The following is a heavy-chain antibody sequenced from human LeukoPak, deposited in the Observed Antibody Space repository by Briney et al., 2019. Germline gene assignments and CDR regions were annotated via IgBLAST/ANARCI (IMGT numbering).Heavy chain of an antibody. Sequence: PGGSLRLSCAASGFTFSSYEMNWVRQAPGEGLEWLSYISYSGSNIYYADSVKGRFTIPGDNAKNSLYLQMNSLRAEDTAVYFCARVFVGENFDYWGQGTLVTVSS. V-gene: IGHV3-48*03. J-gene: IGHJ4*02. D-gene: IGHD3-10*02. CDR2: ISYSGSNI. CDR1: GFTFSSYE. CDR3: ARVFVGENFDY.